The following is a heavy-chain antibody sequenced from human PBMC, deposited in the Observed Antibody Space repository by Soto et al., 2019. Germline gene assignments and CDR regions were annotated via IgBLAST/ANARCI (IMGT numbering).Heavy chain of an antibody. CDR2: ISFDGRNT. CDR1: GFTFNSYG. Sequence: GGSLRLSCAASGFTFNSYGMHWVRQAPGKGLEWVVVISFDGRNTYYADSVKGRFTISRDNSKDTLFLQMDSLRPDDTAIYYCAYAYSSSWHNFNYWGQRTLVTIS. V-gene: IGHV3-30*03. CDR3: AYAYSSSWHNFNY. J-gene: IGHJ4*02. D-gene: IGHD6-13*01.